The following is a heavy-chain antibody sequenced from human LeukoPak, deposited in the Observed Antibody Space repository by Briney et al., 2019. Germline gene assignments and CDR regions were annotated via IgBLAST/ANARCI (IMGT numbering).Heavy chain of an antibody. Sequence: GGSLRLSCAASGFTLSSYGMHWVRQAPGKGLEWVAFIRYDGSNKYYADSVKGRFTISRDNSKNTLYLQMNSLRAEDTAVYYCAKDKMATTYYFDYWGQGTLVTVSS. CDR1: GFTLSSYG. J-gene: IGHJ4*02. V-gene: IGHV3-30*02. D-gene: IGHD5-24*01. CDR3: AKDKMATTYYFDY. CDR2: IRYDGSNK.